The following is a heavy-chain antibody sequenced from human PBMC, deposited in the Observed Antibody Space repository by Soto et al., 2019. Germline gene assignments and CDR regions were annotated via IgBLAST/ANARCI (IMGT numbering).Heavy chain of an antibody. Sequence: SVKVSCKASGGTFSSYAISWVRQAPGQGLEWMGGIIPIFGTANYAQKFQGRVTITADESTSTAYMELSSLRSEDTAVYYCARVYYYDSSGYYRGNNYYYGMDVWAKGPRSPSP. CDR1: GGTFSSYA. V-gene: IGHV1-69*13. CDR2: IIPIFGTA. D-gene: IGHD3-22*01. J-gene: IGHJ6*02. CDR3: ARVYYYDSSGYYRGNNYYYGMDV.